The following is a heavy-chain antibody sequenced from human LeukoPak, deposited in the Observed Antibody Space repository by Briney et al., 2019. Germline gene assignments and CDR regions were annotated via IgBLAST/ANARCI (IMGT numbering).Heavy chain of an antibody. CDR2: VSSSGGVT. D-gene: IGHD2-15*01. Sequence: HTGGSLRLSCAASGFTFSNYAISWVRQAPGKGLEWVSTVSSSGGVTYYADSVKGRFTISRDNSKNTLYLQMNSLRAEDTAVYYCAKDRCSGGNCYAGVFDYWGQGTLVAVSS. V-gene: IGHV3-23*01. CDR3: AKDRCSGGNCYAGVFDY. CDR1: GFTFSNYA. J-gene: IGHJ4*02.